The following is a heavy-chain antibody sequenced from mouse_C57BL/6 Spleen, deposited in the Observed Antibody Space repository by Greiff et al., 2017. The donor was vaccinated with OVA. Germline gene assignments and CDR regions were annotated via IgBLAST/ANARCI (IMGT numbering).Heavy chain of an antibody. Sequence: QVTLKVSGPELVKPGASVKISCKASGYAFSSSWMNWVKQRPGKGLEWIGRIYPGDGDTNYNGKFKGKATLTADKSSSTAYMQLSSLTSEDSAVYFCAREDYGSDVWGTGTTVTVSS. D-gene: IGHD1-1*01. J-gene: IGHJ1*03. CDR1: GYAFSSSW. CDR2: IYPGDGDT. CDR3: AREDYGSDV. V-gene: IGHV1-82*01.